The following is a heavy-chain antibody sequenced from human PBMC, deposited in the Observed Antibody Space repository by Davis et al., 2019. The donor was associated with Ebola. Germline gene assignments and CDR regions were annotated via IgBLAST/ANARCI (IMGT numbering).Heavy chain of an antibody. J-gene: IGHJ5*02. CDR2: IYYSGST. D-gene: IGHD1-1*01. Sequence: PSETLSLTCTVSGGSISSYYWSWIRQPPGKGLEWIGYIYYSGSTNYNPSPKSRVTISVDTSKNQFSLKLSSVTAADTAVYYCARDGQLERPGWWFDPWGQGTLVTVSS. CDR1: GGSISSYY. CDR3: ARDGQLERPGWWFDP. V-gene: IGHV4-59*01.